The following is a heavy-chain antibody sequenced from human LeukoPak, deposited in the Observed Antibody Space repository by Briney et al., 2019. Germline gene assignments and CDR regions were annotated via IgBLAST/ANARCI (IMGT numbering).Heavy chain of an antibody. Sequence: GGSLRLSCATSGFTFTIFGINWVRQAPGKGPEWVSYIDARSGITYYADSVQGRFTISRDNAKESVFLQMNSLRAEDTAVYYCARVGWGGYSGYDSQPYLDYWGQGTLVTVSS. CDR1: GFTFTIFG. CDR3: ARVGWGGYSGYDSQPYLDY. D-gene: IGHD5-12*01. V-gene: IGHV3-48*01. CDR2: IDARSGIT. J-gene: IGHJ4*02.